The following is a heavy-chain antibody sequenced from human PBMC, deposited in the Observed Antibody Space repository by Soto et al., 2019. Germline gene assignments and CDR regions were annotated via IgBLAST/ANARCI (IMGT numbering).Heavy chain of an antibody. V-gene: IGHV1-69*08. CDR2: FIPLLDTA. J-gene: IGHJ3*02. D-gene: IGHD1-1*01. CDR3: AREKRNDGLPDALDI. Sequence: QVQLVQSGAEVKKPGSSVKVSCKASGDTFSSYSINWVRQAPGQGLEWMGRFIPLLDTANYAQNFQGSVTITADKSTNTAYMELNSLRSEDTAVYYCAREKRNDGLPDALDIWGQGTMVTVSS. CDR1: GDTFSSYS.